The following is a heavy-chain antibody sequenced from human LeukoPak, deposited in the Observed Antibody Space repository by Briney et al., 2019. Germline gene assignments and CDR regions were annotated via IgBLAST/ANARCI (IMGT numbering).Heavy chain of an antibody. CDR2: IYYSGST. J-gene: IGHJ3*02. CDR1: GDSLRKSTFY. D-gene: IGHD3-22*01. Sequence: SETLSLTCTVSGDSLRKSTFYWVWIRQPPGKGLEWIGSIYYSGSTYYNPSLKSRVTISVDTSKNQFSLKLSSVTAADTAVYYCARGSRITMIVVVSGDAFDIWGQGTMVTVSS. CDR3: ARGSRITMIVVVSGDAFDI. V-gene: IGHV4-39*07.